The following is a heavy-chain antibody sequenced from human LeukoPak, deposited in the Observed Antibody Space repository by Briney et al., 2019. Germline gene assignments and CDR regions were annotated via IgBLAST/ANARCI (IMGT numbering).Heavy chain of an antibody. CDR2: INHSGST. CDR1: GGSFSGYY. D-gene: IGHD4-17*01. V-gene: IGHV4-34*01. J-gene: IGHJ2*01. CDR3: ARFYGDYGMASWYFDL. Sequence: KPSETLSLTCAVYGGSFSGYYWSWIRQPPGKGLEWIGEINHSGSTNYNPSLKSRVTISVDTSKNQFSLKLSSVTAADTAVYYCARFYGDYGMASWYFDLWGRGTLVTVSS.